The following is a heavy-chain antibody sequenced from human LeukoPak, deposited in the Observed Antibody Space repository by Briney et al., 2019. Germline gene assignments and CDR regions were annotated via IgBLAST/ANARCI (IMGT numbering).Heavy chain of an antibody. CDR3: ARDIVGATRGHFDY. Sequence: SVKVSCKASGGTFSSYAISWVRQAPRQGLEWMGGIIPIFGTANYAQKFQGRVTITGDESTSTAYMELSSLRSEDTAVYYCARDIVGATRGHFDYWGQGTLVTVSS. CDR2: IIPIFGTA. J-gene: IGHJ4*02. CDR1: GGTFSSYA. V-gene: IGHV1-69*13. D-gene: IGHD1-26*01.